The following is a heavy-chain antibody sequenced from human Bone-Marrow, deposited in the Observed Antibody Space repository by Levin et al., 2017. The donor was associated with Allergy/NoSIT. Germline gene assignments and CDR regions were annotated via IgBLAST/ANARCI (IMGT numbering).Heavy chain of an antibody. CDR1: FSLSF. J-gene: IGHJ5*02. CDR2: IYPGDSDT. CDR3: AATRLMVVRSSYGA. V-gene: IGHV5-51*01. Sequence: FSLSFLSWVRQMPGKGLEWMGVIYPGDSDTTYSPSFQGHVIISFSPSINTAYLQWTGLKASDTATYYCAATRLMVVRSSYGAWGQGTRVIVSS. D-gene: IGHD2-8*01.